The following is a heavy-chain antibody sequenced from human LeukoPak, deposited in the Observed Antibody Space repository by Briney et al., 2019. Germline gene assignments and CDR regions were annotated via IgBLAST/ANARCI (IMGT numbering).Heavy chain of an antibody. CDR2: IYYSGST. CDR3: ARHWGIAAALDY. V-gene: IGHV4-59*08. D-gene: IGHD6-13*01. Sequence: SETLSLTCTVSGGSISSYYWSWIRQPPGKGLEWIGYIYYSGSTNYNPSLKSRVTISVDTSKNQFSLKLSSVTAADTAVYYCARHWGIAAALDYWGQGTLVTVSS. J-gene: IGHJ4*02. CDR1: GGSISSYY.